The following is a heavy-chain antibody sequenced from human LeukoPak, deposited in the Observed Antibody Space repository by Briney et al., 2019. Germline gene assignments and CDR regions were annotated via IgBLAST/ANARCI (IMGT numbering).Heavy chain of an antibody. CDR1: GFTFRNYN. CDR3: ARDRGGSGWPIFDS. CDR2: IARSSSPI. J-gene: IGHJ4*02. D-gene: IGHD6-19*01. V-gene: IGHV3-48*01. Sequence: PGGSLRLSCAASGFTFRNYNMNWVRQAPGKGLEGISYIARSSSPIYDADSVKGRFTISRDNAKNSLYLQMNSLRAEDTAVYYCARDRGGSGWPIFDSWGQGTLVTVSS.